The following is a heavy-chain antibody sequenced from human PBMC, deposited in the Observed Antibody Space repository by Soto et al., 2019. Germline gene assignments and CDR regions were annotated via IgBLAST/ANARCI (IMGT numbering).Heavy chain of an antibody. CDR3: ARVRERLQYFDWFYHFDY. Sequence: SETLSLTCTVSGGSISGYYWGWIRQPPGKGLEWIGYIYYNGGSKYNPSLQSRVTMSVDTTKNQLSLKVRSVTAADTAVYYCARVRERLQYFDWFYHFDYWGQGALVTISS. J-gene: IGHJ4*02. CDR1: GGSISGYY. CDR2: IYYNGGS. V-gene: IGHV4-59*01. D-gene: IGHD3-9*01.